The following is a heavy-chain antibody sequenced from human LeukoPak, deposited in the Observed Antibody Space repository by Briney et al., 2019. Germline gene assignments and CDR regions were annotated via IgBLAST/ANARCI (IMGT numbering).Heavy chain of an antibody. CDR2: ISYDGGNK. CDR3: AAGYNYGYFDY. D-gene: IGHD5-18*01. V-gene: IGHV3-30-3*01. J-gene: IGHJ4*02. Sequence: GRSLSLSCAASGFTLSSCAMHCVRQAPGKGLEWVAVISYDGGNKYYADSVKGRFTISRDNSENTLYLQMNSLRAEDTAVYYCAAGYNYGYFDYWGQGTLVTVS. CDR1: GFTLSSCA.